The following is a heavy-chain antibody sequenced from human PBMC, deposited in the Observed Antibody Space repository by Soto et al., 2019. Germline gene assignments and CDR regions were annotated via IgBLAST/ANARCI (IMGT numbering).Heavy chain of an antibody. Sequence: SGFTFSSYSMNWVRQAPGKGLEWVSSISSSSSYIYYAESVKGRFTVSRDNSKNTVHLQMNSLGVEDTAVYYCGRDGYNGYDLRSVDVWGQGTTVTVSS. CDR1: GFTFSSYS. CDR3: GRDGYNGYDLRSVDV. CDR2: ISSSSSYI. D-gene: IGHD5-12*01. J-gene: IGHJ6*02. V-gene: IGHV3-21*06.